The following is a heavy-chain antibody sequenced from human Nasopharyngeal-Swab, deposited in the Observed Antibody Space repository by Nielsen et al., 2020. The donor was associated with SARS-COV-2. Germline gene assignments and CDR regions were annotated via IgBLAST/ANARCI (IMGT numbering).Heavy chain of an antibody. J-gene: IGHJ3*02. CDR2: INSDGTRT. CDR1: EFAFSSYW. D-gene: IGHD3-22*01. CDR3: ARDASPMSDHPGAFDI. Sequence: GGSLRLSCAASEFAFSSYWMHWVRQAPEKGLVWVSRINSDGTRTNYADSVKGRFTISRDNSKNTLYLQMNSLRAEDTAVYYCARDASPMSDHPGAFDIWGQGTIVTVSS. V-gene: IGHV3-74*01.